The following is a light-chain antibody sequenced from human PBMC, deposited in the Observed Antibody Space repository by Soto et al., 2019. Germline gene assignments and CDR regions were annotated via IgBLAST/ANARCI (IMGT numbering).Light chain of an antibody. CDR2: GAS. V-gene: IGKV3-20*01. J-gene: IGKJ2*01. CDR1: QSVSARS. CDR3: QQYGRSRYT. Sequence: ENVLTQSPGTLSLSPGERATLSCRASQSVSARSLAWYQHKPGQAPRLLIHGASSRATGIPDRFSGSGSGTDSTLTISRLQPQHFAVIYCQQYGRSRYTFGQGTKLEIK.